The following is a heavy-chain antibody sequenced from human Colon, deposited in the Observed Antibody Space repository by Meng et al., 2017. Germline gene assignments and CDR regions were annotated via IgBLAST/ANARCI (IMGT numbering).Heavy chain of an antibody. J-gene: IGHJ4*02. CDR2: IYYSGST. CDR1: GGSISSYY. V-gene: IGHV4-59*01. Sequence: GSLRLSCTVSGGSISSYYWSWIRQLPGKGLDWIGYIYYSGSTNYNPSLQSRVTISVDTSKNQFSLKLSSVTAADTAVYYCARAPRGRGAYFDYWGQGALVTVSS. CDR3: ARAPRGRGAYFDY. D-gene: IGHD1-26*01.